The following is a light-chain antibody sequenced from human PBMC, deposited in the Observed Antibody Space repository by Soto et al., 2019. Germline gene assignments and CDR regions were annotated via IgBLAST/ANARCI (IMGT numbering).Light chain of an antibody. CDR1: SSDVGGYNY. CDR3: SSYVGSNNFPYV. CDR2: EVD. J-gene: IGLJ1*01. Sequence: QSALTQPPSASGSPGQSVTISCTGTSSDVGGYNYVSWYQHHPGKAPKVIIYEVDERPSGVPDRFSGSKSGNTASLTVSGLQAEDQADYYCSSYVGSNNFPYVFGTGTKLTVL. V-gene: IGLV2-8*01.